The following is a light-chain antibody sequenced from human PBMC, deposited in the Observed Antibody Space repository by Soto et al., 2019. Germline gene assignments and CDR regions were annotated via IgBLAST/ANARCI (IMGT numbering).Light chain of an antibody. CDR3: SSYTSSSNWV. J-gene: IGLJ3*02. V-gene: IGLV2-14*01. CDR1: SSDVGGYNY. CDR2: DVS. Sequence: QSVLTQPASVSGSPGQSITISCTGTSSDVGGYNYVSWYQQHPGKAPKLMIYDVSNRPSGVSNRFSGSKSGNTASLTISGLQAEDEADYYCSSYTSSSNWVFGGGTKLTVL.